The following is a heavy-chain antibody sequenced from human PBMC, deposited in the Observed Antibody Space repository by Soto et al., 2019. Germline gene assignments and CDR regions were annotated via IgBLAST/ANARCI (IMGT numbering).Heavy chain of an antibody. D-gene: IGHD2-21*02. V-gene: IGHV5-51*01. CDR2: IYVDDSET. CDR1: GYSFTSFW. J-gene: IGHJ4*02. Sequence: EVQLVPSGAEVKKPGESLKISCKGSGYSFTSFWIAWVRQMPGKGLEWMGIIYVDDSETRYSPSFQGQVTISADKSINTAYLQWNSLKASDTAMYYCARGDRGEYWGQGTLVTVSS. CDR3: ARGDRGEY.